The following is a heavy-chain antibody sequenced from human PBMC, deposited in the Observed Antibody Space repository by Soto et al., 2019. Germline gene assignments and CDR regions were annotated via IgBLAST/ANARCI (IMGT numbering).Heavy chain of an antibody. CDR2: IYYSGST. V-gene: IGHV4-31*03. D-gene: IGHD3-10*01. J-gene: IGHJ4*02. CDR1: GGSISSGGYY. CDR3: ARGVTLVRGVIHTPYFDY. Sequence: QVQLQESGPGLVKPSQTLSLTCTVSGGSISSGGYYWSWIRQHPGKGLEWIGYIYYSGSTYYNPSLKSRVTISVDTSKNQFSLKLSSVTAADTTVYYCARGVTLVRGVIHTPYFDYWGQGALVTVSS.